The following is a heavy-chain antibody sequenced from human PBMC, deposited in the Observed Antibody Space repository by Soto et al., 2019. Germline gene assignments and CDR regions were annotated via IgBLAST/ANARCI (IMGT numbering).Heavy chain of an antibody. CDR1: GYPVTAYY. D-gene: IGHD3-3*01. J-gene: IGHJ3*02. CDR2: INPATGAA. V-gene: IGHV1-2*02. Sequence: QLHLVQSGAVVKKPGASVTVSCSASGYPVTAYYMHWVRQAPGRGLEWMGGINPATGAAKYTQTFQGRVTMTRAPSTSTVFMELRGLTSEDTAVFYWARGGGVGVAGSAAFDMWGQGTLVTVSS. CDR3: ARGGGVGVAGSAAFDM.